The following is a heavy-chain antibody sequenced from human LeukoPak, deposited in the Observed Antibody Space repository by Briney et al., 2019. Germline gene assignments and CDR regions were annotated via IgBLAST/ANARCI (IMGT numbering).Heavy chain of an antibody. CDR1: GGSVSSGSYY. Sequence: SETLSLTCTVSGGSVSSGSYYWGWIRQPPGKGLEWIGYIYYSGSTNYNPSLKSRVTISVDTSKNQFSLKLSSVTAADTAVYYCARDSIVRPYYYDSSGYPKTGFDYWGQGTLVTVSS. CDR3: ARDSIVRPYYYDSSGYPKTGFDY. J-gene: IGHJ4*02. V-gene: IGHV4-61*01. CDR2: IYYSGST. D-gene: IGHD3-22*01.